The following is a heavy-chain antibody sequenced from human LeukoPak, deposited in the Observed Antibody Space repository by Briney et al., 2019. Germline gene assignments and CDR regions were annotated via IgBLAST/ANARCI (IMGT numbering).Heavy chain of an antibody. D-gene: IGHD1-26*01. V-gene: IGHV3-74*01. J-gene: IGHJ3*02. CDR1: GFTFSSYW. CDR3: ASTRIVGATTPYDAFDI. Sequence: GGSLRLSCAASGFTFSSYWMHWVRQAPGKGLVWVSRINSDGSSTSYADSVKGRFTISRDNAKNTLYLQMNSLRAEDTAVYYCASTRIVGATTPYDAFDIWGQGTMVTVSS. CDR2: INSDGSST.